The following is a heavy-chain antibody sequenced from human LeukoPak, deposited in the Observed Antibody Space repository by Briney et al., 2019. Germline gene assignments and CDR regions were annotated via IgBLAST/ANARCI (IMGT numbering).Heavy chain of an antibody. J-gene: IGHJ3*02. CDR3: ARDGRSSGYHDALYI. D-gene: IGHD3-22*01. CDR1: GFTFRSYG. V-gene: IGHV3-33*01. Sequence: PGGSLRLSCGASGFTFRSYGMHWVRQAPGRGLEWVALIWYDGRNQYYADSVKGRLTIYRNNSKNTLSLQLNSLRDEDTAVYYCARDGRSSGYHDALYIWGQGKMVTVSA. CDR2: IWYDGRNQ.